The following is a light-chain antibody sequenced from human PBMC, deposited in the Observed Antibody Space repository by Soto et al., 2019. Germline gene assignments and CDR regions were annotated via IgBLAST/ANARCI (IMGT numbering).Light chain of an antibody. CDR1: HTIETF. Sequence: DFQMTQPPSSLLAPVGDRATILCRASHTIETFLICNQHTPGKAPKLLIYSASTLQSGVPPRFSGSGSGTDFTLTISSLQPEDIATYYCQQSYNTLTFGGGTKVEIK. V-gene: IGKV1-39*01. CDR2: SAS. CDR3: QQSYNTLT. J-gene: IGKJ4*01.